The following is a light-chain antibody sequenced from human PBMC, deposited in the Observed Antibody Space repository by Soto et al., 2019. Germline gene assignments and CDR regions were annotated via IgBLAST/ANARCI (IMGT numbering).Light chain of an antibody. CDR3: QQYGSSLPWT. Sequence: EIVLTQSPGTLSLSPGERATLSCRASESVSSSYLAWYQQKPAQAPRLLIYGASSRATGIHDRFSGSGSGTDFTLTISRLEPEDFAVYYCQQYGSSLPWTFGEGTKVEIK. CDR2: GAS. J-gene: IGKJ1*01. V-gene: IGKV3-20*01. CDR1: ESVSSSY.